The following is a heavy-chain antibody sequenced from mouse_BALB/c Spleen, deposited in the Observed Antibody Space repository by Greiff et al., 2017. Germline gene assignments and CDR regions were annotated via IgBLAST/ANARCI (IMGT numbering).Heavy chain of an antibody. CDR1: GYTFTSYW. CDR3: ARWLRRGYAMDY. CDR2: INPSTGYT. V-gene: IGHV1-7*01. Sequence: VQLQQSGAELAKPGASVKMSCKASGYTFTSYWMHWVKQRPGQGLEWIGYINPSTGYTEYNQKFKDKATLTADKSSSTAYMQLSSLTSEDSAVYYCARWLRRGYAMDYWGQGTSVTVSS. D-gene: IGHD1-2*01. J-gene: IGHJ4*01.